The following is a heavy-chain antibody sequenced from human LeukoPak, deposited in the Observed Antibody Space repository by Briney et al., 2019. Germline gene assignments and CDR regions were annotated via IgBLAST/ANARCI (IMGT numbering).Heavy chain of an antibody. J-gene: IGHJ4*02. CDR2: ISSSSSTI. CDR3: AKDAYYDSSGYVDY. V-gene: IGHV3-48*01. Sequence: GSLRLSCAASGFTFSSYSMNWVRQAPGKGLEWVSYISSSSSTIYYADSVKGRFTISRDNAKNSLYLQMNSLRAEDTAVYYCAKDAYYDSSGYVDYWGQGTLVTVSS. CDR1: GFTFSSYS. D-gene: IGHD3-22*01.